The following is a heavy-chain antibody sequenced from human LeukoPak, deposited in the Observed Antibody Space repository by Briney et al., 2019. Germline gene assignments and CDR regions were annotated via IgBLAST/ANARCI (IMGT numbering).Heavy chain of an antibody. D-gene: IGHD1-14*01. Sequence: GGSLRLSCAASGFSFSSYAMTWVRQAPGKGLEWVSAISGSGGDTYYADSVKGRFTISRDNAKNSLYLQMNSLRAEDTAVYYCARDTGRSGIRGSFDYWGQGTLVTVSS. J-gene: IGHJ4*02. CDR2: ISGSGGDT. CDR1: GFSFSSYA. V-gene: IGHV3-23*01. CDR3: ARDTGRSGIRGSFDY.